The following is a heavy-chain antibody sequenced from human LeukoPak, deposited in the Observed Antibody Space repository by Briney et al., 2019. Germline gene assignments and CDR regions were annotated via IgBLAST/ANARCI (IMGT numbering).Heavy chain of an antibody. Sequence: SETLSLTCAVYGGSFSGYYWSWIRQPPGKGLEWIGYIYHSGSTYYNPSLKSRVTISVDRSKNQFSLKLSSVTAADTAVYYCARDARDILNSSYYMVVWGKGTTVTVSS. CDR1: GGSFSGYY. CDR2: IYHSGST. J-gene: IGHJ6*03. D-gene: IGHD3-9*01. V-gene: IGHV4-34*01. CDR3: ARDARDILNSSYYMVV.